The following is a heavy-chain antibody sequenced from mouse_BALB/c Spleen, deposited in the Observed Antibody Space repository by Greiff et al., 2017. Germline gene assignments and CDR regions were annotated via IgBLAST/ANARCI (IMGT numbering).Heavy chain of an antibody. CDR1: GFTFNTYA. Sequence: EVKLVESGGGLVQPKGSLKLSCAASGFTFNTYAMNWVRQAPGKGLEWVARIRSKSNNYATYYADSVKDRFTISRDDSQSMLYLQMNNLKTEDTAMYYCVRHYGGMDYWGQGTSVTVSS. CDR2: IRSKSNNYAT. D-gene: IGHD1-2*01. V-gene: IGHV10-1*02. CDR3: VRHYGGMDY. J-gene: IGHJ4*01.